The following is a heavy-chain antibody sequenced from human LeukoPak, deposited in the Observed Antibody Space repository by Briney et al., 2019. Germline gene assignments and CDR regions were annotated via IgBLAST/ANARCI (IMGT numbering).Heavy chain of an antibody. CDR1: GGSISSSSYY. V-gene: IGHV4-39*07. D-gene: IGHD6-13*01. CDR3: ARVVGSNWYSHYYAMDV. CDR2: IYYSGST. J-gene: IGHJ6*02. Sequence: PSETLSLTCTVSGGSISSSSYYWGWIRQPPGKGLEWIGSIYYSGSTYYNPSLKSRVTISVDTSKNHFSLKLSSVTAADTAAYYCARVVGSNWYSHYYAMDVWGQGTTVTVSS.